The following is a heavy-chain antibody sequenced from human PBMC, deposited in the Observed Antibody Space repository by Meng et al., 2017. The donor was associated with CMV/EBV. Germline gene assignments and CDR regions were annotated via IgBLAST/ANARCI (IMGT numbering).Heavy chain of an antibody. CDR3: ARGRYSYGNYYYYSIDV. J-gene: IGHJ6*02. D-gene: IGHD5-18*01. CDR2: IIPIFGTA. Sequence: SVKVSCKASGGTFSSYTISWVRQAPGQGLEWMGGIIPIFGTANYAQKFQGRVTITTDESTSTAYMELSSLRSEDTAVYYCARGRYSYGNYYYYSIDVWGQGTTVTVSS. V-gene: IGHV1-69*05. CDR1: GGTFSSYT.